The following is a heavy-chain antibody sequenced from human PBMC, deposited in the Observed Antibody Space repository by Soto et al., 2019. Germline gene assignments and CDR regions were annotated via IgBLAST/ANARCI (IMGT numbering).Heavy chain of an antibody. Sequence: GGAPRLSCAAPGFTFRRYWMHWGRPAPGEGLVWVSRISSYGSDTHYADSVKGRFTISRDNAKNTLYLQMNSLRADDTAVYYCASNYAYAEGYYWYGIDVWGQGTTVTVSS. V-gene: IGHV3-74*01. J-gene: IGHJ6*02. CDR1: GFTFRRYW. CDR2: ISSYGSDT. D-gene: IGHD3-16*01. CDR3: ASNYAYAEGYYWYGIDV.